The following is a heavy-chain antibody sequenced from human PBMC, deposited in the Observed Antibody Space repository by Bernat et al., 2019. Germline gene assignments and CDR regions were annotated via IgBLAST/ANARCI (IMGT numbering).Heavy chain of an antibody. J-gene: IGHJ1*01. CDR1: GYTLTELS. D-gene: IGHD6-13*01. CDR2: FDPEDGET. Sequence: QVQLVQSGAEVKKPGASVKVSCKVSGYTLTELSMHWVRQAPGKGLEWMGSFDPEDGETIYAQKLQGRVTLTEDTSTDTAYMELSSLRSEDTAVYYCATVTIAAYLTARYFQHWGQGTLVTVPS. CDR3: ATVTIAAYLTARYFQH. V-gene: IGHV1-24*01.